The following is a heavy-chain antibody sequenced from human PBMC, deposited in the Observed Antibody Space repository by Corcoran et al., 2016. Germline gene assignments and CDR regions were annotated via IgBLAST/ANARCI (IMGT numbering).Heavy chain of an antibody. CDR2: IDWDDDK. V-gene: IGHV2-70*01. CDR3: ARTHYDFWSGYLGAFDI. Sequence: QVTLRESGPALVKPTQTLTLTCTFSGFSLSTSGMCVSWIRQPPGKALEWLALIDWDDDKYYSTSLKTRLTISKDTSKNQVVLTMTNMDPVDTATYYCARTHYDFWSGYLGAFDIWGQGTMVTVSS. D-gene: IGHD3-3*01. J-gene: IGHJ3*02. CDR1: GFSLSTSGMC.